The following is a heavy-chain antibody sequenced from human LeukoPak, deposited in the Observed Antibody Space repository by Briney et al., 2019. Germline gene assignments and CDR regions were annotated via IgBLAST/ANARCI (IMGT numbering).Heavy chain of an antibody. CDR1: GGSISSYY. D-gene: IGHD6-6*01. CDR2: IYTSGST. V-gene: IGHV4-4*07. CDR3: ARDRGQLVFYYYYYYMDV. J-gene: IGHJ6*03. Sequence: PSETLSLTCTVSGGSISSYYWSWIRQPAGKGLEWIGRIYTSGSTNYNPSLKSRVTMSVDTSKSQFSLKLSSVTAADTAVYYCARDRGQLVFYYYYYYMDVWGKGTTVTVSS.